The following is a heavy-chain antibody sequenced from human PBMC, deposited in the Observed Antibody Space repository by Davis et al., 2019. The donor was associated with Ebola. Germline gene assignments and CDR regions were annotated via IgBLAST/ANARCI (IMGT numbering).Heavy chain of an antibody. CDR1: GYSLTDNW. D-gene: IGHD3-10*01. J-gene: IGHJ6*04. CDR2: IYPGDSDT. Sequence: PGGSLRLSCKGSGYSLTDNWIAWVRQMPGKGLEWMGIIYPGDSDTRYSPSFQGQVTISADKSISTAYLQWSSLKASDTAMYYCARHAFVGFGDHYYYGMDVWGKGTTVTVSS. V-gene: IGHV5-51*01. CDR3: ARHAFVGFGDHYYYGMDV.